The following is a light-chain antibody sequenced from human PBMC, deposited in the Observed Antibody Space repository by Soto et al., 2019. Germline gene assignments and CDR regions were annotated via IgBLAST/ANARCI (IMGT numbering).Light chain of an antibody. CDR1: QSVSMH. Sequence: DIPMTQSPSSLSASVGDRVTITCRASQSVSMHLNWYQQRPGKAPKLLIYAASSLQSGVPSRFSGSGSGTDFTLTISSLQPEDFATYHCQQSYSTPRTFGQGTKLEIK. CDR2: AAS. J-gene: IGKJ2*01. CDR3: QQSYSTPRT. V-gene: IGKV1-39*01.